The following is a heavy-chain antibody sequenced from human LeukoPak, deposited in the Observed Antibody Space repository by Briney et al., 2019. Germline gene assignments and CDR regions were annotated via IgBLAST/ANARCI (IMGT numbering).Heavy chain of an antibody. V-gene: IGHV3-23*01. Sequence: GGSLRLSCAASGFTFSSYAMSWVRQAPGKGLEWVSAISVSGGSTHYADSVKGRFTISRDNSKNTLYLQMNSLRAEDTAVYYCAREKGNYGSGSGMDVWGQGTTVTVSS. CDR1: GFTFSSYA. J-gene: IGHJ6*02. D-gene: IGHD3-10*01. CDR2: ISVSGGST. CDR3: AREKGNYGSGSGMDV.